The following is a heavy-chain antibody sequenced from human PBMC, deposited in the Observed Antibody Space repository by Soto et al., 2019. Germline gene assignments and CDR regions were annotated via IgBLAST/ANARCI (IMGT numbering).Heavy chain of an antibody. CDR1: GFTFSNYE. Sequence: HPGGSLRLSCVASGFTFSNYEMNWVRQAPGKGLEWVSYISTSGYIIYYADSVKGRFTISRDNAKNSLFLQMNSLRVEDTAVYYCARDSLTLTADPPNAFDIWGQGTLVTV. D-gene: IGHD2-21*02. J-gene: IGHJ3*02. CDR2: ISTSGYII. V-gene: IGHV3-48*03. CDR3: ARDSLTLTADPPNAFDI.